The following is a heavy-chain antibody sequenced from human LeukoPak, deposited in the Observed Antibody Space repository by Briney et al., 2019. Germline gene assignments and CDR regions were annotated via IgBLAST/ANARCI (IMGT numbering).Heavy chain of an antibody. Sequence: ASVKVSCKASGYTFTGYYMHWVRQAPGQGLEWMGRINPNSGGTNYAQKFQGRVTMTRDTSISTAYMELSRLRSDDTAVYYCARDRVLLWFGELLVSKQNGMDVWGQGTTVTVSS. J-gene: IGHJ6*02. CDR3: ARDRVLLWFGELLVSKQNGMDV. CDR2: INPNSGGT. D-gene: IGHD3-10*01. CDR1: GYTFTGYY. V-gene: IGHV1-2*06.